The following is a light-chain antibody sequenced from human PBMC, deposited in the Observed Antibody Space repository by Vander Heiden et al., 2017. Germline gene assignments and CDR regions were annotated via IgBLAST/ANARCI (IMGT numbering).Light chain of an antibody. CDR1: SGSIASNY. Sequence: NFMLTQPHSVSESPGKTVTISCTRSSGSIASNYVQWYQQRPGSSPTIVIYEDNQRPSGVPDRFSGSIDSSSNSASLTISGLKTEDEAYYYCQSTDSSTRVFGGGTKLTVL. CDR2: EDN. J-gene: IGLJ3*02. V-gene: IGLV6-57*01. CDR3: QSTDSSTRV.